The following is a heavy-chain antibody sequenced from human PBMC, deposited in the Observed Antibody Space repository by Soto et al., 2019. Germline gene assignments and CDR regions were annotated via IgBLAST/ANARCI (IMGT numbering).Heavy chain of an antibody. D-gene: IGHD4-17*01. CDR2: INRHGDST. Sequence: EVYLVESGGGVVRPGGSLRLSCAASGFGFDEYGMSWVRQGPGKGLEWVSGINRHGDSTCYADSVKGRFTISRDNAKNSLYLEMIGLRAEDTAFYYCARDHRWGYEYGDYGDSWGQGTLVTVSS. CDR3: ARDHRWGYEYGDYGDS. J-gene: IGHJ4*02. CDR1: GFGFDEYG. V-gene: IGHV3-20*04.